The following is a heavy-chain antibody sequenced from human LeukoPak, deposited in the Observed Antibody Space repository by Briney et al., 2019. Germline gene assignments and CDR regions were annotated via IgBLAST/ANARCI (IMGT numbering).Heavy chain of an antibody. D-gene: IGHD3-22*01. CDR2: ISTAGDT. J-gene: IGHJ4*02. CDR1: GFTFSSYD. Sequence: PGGSLRLSCAASGFTFSSYDMHWVRQATGKGLEWVSAISTAGDTYYPGSVKGRFTISRENAKNPLYLQMNSLRAEDTAVYYCARLDDSSGSSFDYWGQGTLVTVSS. V-gene: IGHV3-13*01. CDR3: ARLDDSSGSSFDY.